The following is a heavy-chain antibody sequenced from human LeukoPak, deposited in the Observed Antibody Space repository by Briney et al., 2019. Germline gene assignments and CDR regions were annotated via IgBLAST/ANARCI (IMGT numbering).Heavy chain of an antibody. CDR2: IRYDGSNK. CDR1: GFTFSTYG. Sequence: PGGSLRLSCEASGFTFSTYGMHWVRQAPGKGLEWVAFIRYDGSNKYYADSVKGRFTISRDNSKNTLHVQMNSLRAEDTAVYYCAKDLRGYSYGYSVDYRGQGTLVTVSS. CDR3: AKDLRGYSYGYSVDY. D-gene: IGHD5-18*01. V-gene: IGHV3-30*02. J-gene: IGHJ4*02.